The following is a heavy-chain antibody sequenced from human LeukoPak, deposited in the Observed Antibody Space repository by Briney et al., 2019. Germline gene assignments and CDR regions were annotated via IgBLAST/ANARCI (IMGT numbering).Heavy chain of an antibody. Sequence: PGGSLRLSCAASGFSFSSSPMSWVRQAPGKGLERVSGIIISGGDAPYADSVKGRFNISRVNTKNTLDLQMNSLRVEDTAVYYCARKGSGLNPFDFWGQGTLVTVSS. J-gene: IGHJ4*02. CDR3: ARKGSGLNPFDF. V-gene: IGHV3-23*01. CDR2: IIISGGDA. CDR1: GFSFSSSP. D-gene: IGHD1-14*01.